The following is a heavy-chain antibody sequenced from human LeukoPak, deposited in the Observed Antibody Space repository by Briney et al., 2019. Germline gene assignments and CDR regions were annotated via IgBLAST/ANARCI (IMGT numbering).Heavy chain of an antibody. J-gene: IGHJ4*02. D-gene: IGHD5-12*01. V-gene: IGHV3-20*01. CDR1: GFTLSSHS. CDR2: INWNGGST. Sequence: PGGSLRLSCAASGFTLSSHSMNWVRQAPGKGLEWVSGINWNGGSTGYADSVKGRFTISRDNAKNSLYLQMNSLRAEDTALYHCARTMGGYDWGDPFDYWGQGTLVTVSS. CDR3: ARTMGGYDWGDPFDY.